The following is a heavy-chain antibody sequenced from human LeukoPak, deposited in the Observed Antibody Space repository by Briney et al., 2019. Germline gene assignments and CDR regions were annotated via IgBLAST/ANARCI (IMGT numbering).Heavy chain of an antibody. V-gene: IGHV1-69*04. CDR3: ARAGLHGD. CDR1: VGTFSSYA. Sequence: ASLKDSRKPSVGTFSSYAISWVRQAPGQGLEWVGRIIPILGIANYAQKFQGRVTITADKSTSTAYMELSNLGSEDTAVYYCARAGLHGDWGQGTLVTVSS. D-gene: IGHD4-11*01. CDR2: IIPILGIA. J-gene: IGHJ4*02.